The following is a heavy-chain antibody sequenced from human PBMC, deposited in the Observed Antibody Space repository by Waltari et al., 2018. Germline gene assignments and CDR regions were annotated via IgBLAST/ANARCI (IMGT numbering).Heavy chain of an antibody. CDR3: ARDTVMNF. Sequence: FTYHWLSWVRQAQGKGLEWVANIKYDESEKNYLDSVKGRFTISRDNAKNSMYLQMNSLGVDDTAVYYCARDTVMNFWGQGTLVTVSS. J-gene: IGHJ4*02. CDR1: FTYHW. CDR2: IKYDESEK. V-gene: IGHV3-7*03. D-gene: IGHD2-21*01.